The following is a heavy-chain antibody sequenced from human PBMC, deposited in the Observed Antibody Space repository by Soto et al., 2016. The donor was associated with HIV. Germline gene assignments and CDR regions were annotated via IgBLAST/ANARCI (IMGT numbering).Heavy chain of an antibody. J-gene: IGHJ6*02. V-gene: IGHV1-69*01. CDR3: ASPAASSGYYDRFNYYYYGMDV. Sequence: QVQLVQSGAEVKKPGSSVKVSCKASGGTFSSYVISWVRQAPGQGLEWMGGIIPIFGTTNYAQKFQGRVTITADESTSTAYMELSSLRSEDTAVYYCASPAASSGYYDRFNYYYYGMDVWGQGTTVTVSS. CDR1: GGTFSSYV. CDR2: IIPIFGTT. D-gene: IGHD3-22*01.